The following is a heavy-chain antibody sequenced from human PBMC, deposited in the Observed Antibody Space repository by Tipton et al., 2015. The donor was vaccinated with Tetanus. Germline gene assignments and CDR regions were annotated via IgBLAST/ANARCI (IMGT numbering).Heavy chain of an antibody. CDR2: IYYSGST. J-gene: IGHJ5*02. CDR3: AKVPWEGVYANWFDP. V-gene: IGHV4-31*03. Sequence: TLSLTCTVSGVSISSGGFYWTWIRQHPGRGLEWIGYIYYSGSTYYNPSLKSRVTISVDTSTNQFSLKLSSVTAADTAVYYCAKVPWEGVYANWFDPWGQGTLVTVSS. CDR1: GVSISSGGFY. D-gene: IGHD2-8*01.